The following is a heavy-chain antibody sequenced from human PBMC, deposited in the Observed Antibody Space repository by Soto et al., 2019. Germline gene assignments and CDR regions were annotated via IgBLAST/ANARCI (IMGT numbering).Heavy chain of an antibody. CDR1: GFSLTDHH. V-gene: IGHV3-72*01. CDR2: TRRRSDKYRT. CDR3: AKQKTRDYYDSSGYGTFGY. D-gene: IGHD3-22*01. J-gene: IGHJ4*02. Sequence: GGSLRLSCAVSGFSLTDHHMNWVRQAPGKGLEWLGRTRRRSDKYRTEYAASVKGRFTISRDDSKNSVFLYIDSLTTDDTAVYYCAKQKTRDYYDSSGYGTFGYWGQGTLVTVSS.